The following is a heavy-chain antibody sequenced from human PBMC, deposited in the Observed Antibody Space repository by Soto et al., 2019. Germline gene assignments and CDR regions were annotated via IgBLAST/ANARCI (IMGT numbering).Heavy chain of an antibody. CDR1: GFTFSSYA. CDR3: AGEGDGYIPN. D-gene: IGHD5-12*01. V-gene: IGHV3-30-3*01. Sequence: QVQLVESGGGVVQPGRSLRLSCAASGFTFSSYAMHWVRQAPGKGLEWVAVISYDGSNKYYADSVKGRFTISRDNSKNSLYLQMNSLRAEDTAVYYCAGEGDGYIPNWGQGTLVTVSS. CDR2: ISYDGSNK. J-gene: IGHJ4*02.